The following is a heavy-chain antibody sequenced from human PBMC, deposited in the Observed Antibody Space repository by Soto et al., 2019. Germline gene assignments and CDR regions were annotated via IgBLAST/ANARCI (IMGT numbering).Heavy chain of an antibody. CDR3: ARLGYCSSATCKYYFYYYGMDV. CDR1: GFSFGSYS. CDR2: ISGRGTTT. D-gene: IGHD2-2*01. Sequence: GGSLRLSCEASGFSFGSYSMNWVRQAPGKGLEWVSFISGRGTTTYYADSVRGRFTVSRDNAKNSLSLEVNSLRDEDTAVYYCARLGYCSSATCKYYFYYYGMDVWAKGPRSPSP. J-gene: IGHJ6*02. V-gene: IGHV3-48*02.